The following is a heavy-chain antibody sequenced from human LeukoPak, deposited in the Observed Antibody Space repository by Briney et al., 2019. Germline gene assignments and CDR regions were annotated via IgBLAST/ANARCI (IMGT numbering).Heavy chain of an antibody. CDR3: ARHRTSSNYFDY. CDR2: IHHSGST. D-gene: IGHD1-1*01. J-gene: IGHJ4*02. V-gene: IGHV4-38-2*01. Sequence: SETLSLTCAVSGYSISSGYYWGWIRQPPGKGLEWIGSIHHSGSTYYNPSLKSRVTISVDTSKNQFSLKLRSVTAADTAVYYCARHRTSSNYFDYWGQGTLVTVSS. CDR1: GYSISSGYY.